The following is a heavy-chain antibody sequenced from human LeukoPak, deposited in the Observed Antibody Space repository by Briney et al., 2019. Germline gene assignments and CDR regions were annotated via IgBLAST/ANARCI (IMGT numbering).Heavy chain of an antibody. CDR3: ARAVRGYSYAYLPY. CDR2: ISAYDGNT. D-gene: IGHD5-18*01. J-gene: IGHJ4*02. CDR1: GYTFSSYG. Sequence: ASVKVSCKASGYTFSSYGISWVRQAPGQGIEWMGWISAYDGNTNYAQKLQGRVTMTTGTSTSTAYMELRSLRSDDTAVYYCARAVRGYSYAYLPYWGQGTLVTVSS. V-gene: IGHV1-18*01.